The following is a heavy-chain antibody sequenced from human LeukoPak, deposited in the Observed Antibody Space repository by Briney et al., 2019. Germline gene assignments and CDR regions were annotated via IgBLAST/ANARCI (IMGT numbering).Heavy chain of an antibody. D-gene: IGHD7-27*01. CDR1: DGSISGYY. CDR2: IYYSGTT. Sequence: PSETLSLTCIVSDGSISGYYWSWLRPPPGKGLEWIGHIYYSGTTNYNPSLMSRVTISEDTPKNQFSLKLSSVTAADTAVYYCAGESGLTRGDGAFDYWGQGTLVTVSS. J-gene: IGHJ4*02. CDR3: AGESGLTRGDGAFDY. V-gene: IGHV4-59*01.